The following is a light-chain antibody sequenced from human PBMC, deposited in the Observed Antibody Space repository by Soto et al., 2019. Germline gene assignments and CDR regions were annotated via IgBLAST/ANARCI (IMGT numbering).Light chain of an antibody. CDR2: GNS. CDR3: QSYDSSLSGSHVV. V-gene: IGLV1-40*01. CDR1: SSNIGARYD. J-gene: IGLJ2*01. Sequence: QSALTQPPSVSGAPGQRVTISCTGSSSNIGARYDVHWYQQLPGTAPKLLIYGNSNRPSGVPDRFSGSKSGTSASLAITGLQAEDEADYYCQSYDSSLSGSHVVFGGGTKLTVL.